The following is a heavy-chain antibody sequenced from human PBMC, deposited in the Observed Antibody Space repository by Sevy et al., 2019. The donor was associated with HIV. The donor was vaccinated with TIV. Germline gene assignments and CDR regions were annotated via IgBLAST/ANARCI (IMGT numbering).Heavy chain of an antibody. CDR3: ARDRVDIVVVVAATSDAFDI. V-gene: IGHV3-11*06. CDR2: ISSSSSYT. Sequence: GGSLRLSCAASGFTFSDYYMSWIRQAPGKGLEWVSYISSSSSYTNYEDSVKGRFTIYRDNAKNSLYLQMNSLRAEDTSVYYCARDRVDIVVVVAATSDAFDIWGQGTMVTVSS. CDR1: GFTFSDYY. J-gene: IGHJ3*02. D-gene: IGHD2-15*01.